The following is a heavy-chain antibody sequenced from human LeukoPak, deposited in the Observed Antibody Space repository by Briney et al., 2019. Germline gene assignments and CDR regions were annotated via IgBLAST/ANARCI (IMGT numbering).Heavy chain of an antibody. Sequence: SETLSLTCTVSGGSISSGDYYWSWIRQPPGKGLEWIGYIYYSGSTYYNPSLKSRVTISVDTSKNQFSLKLSSVTAADTAVYYCANYGSGSYRFDPWGQGTLVTVSS. CDR2: IYYSGST. CDR1: GGSISSGDYY. J-gene: IGHJ5*02. D-gene: IGHD3-10*01. V-gene: IGHV4-31*03. CDR3: ANYGSGSYRFDP.